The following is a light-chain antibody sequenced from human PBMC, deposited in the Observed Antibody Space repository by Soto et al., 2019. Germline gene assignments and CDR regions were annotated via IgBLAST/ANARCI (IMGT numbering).Light chain of an antibody. Sequence: IVLTQSPGTLSLSPGERATLSCRASQTINDNFLAWYQQKPGQSPRLLISGASIRAPGIPDRFSGSGSETDFTLTISRLEPEDFAFYYCQQYGNSPEISFGTGTKVDIK. CDR3: QQYGNSPEIS. CDR1: QTINDNF. J-gene: IGKJ3*01. CDR2: GAS. V-gene: IGKV3-20*01.